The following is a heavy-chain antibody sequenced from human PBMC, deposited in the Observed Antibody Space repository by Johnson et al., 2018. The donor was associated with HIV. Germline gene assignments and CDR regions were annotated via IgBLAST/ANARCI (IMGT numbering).Heavy chain of an antibody. V-gene: IGHV3-33*05. Sequence: QMQLVESGGGVVQPGRSLRLSCAASGFTFSSYGLHWVRQAPGQGLEWVAVISYAGSNKYYAVSVKGRFTISRGNPKNSLHLQMNSLRAGDTAVYYCARGQQDMGAGAFDIWGQGTMVTVSS. J-gene: IGHJ3*02. CDR2: ISYAGSNK. CDR3: ARGQQDMGAGAFDI. CDR1: GFTFSSYG. D-gene: IGHD3-16*01.